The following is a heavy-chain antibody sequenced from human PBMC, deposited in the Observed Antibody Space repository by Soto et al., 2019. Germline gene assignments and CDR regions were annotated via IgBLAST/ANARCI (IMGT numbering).Heavy chain of an antibody. V-gene: IGHV1-18*01. D-gene: IGHD3-22*01. CDR2: INIYGGGT. CDR3: ARALYYYDNSGLAF. J-gene: IGHJ4*02. CDR1: GYTFTSYG. Sequence: QIHLEQSGPEVKKPGASVKVSCKASGYTFTSYGISWVRLAPGQGLEWMGWINIYGGGTNYAQKYQDRVTMTREPSTTTVYLEMRSLTSDDTAIYYCARALYYYDNSGLAFWGQGTLVTVSS.